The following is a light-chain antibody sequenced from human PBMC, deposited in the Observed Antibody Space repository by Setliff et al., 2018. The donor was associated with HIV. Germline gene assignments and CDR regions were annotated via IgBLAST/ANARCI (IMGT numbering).Light chain of an antibody. Sequence: DIVMTQSPDSLAVSLGERATINCKSSQNVLYSSNNKNYLAWYQQKPGQPPKLLIYWASTREFGVPDRFSGSGSGTDFTLTISSLQAEDVAVYYCQQYYTTLTFGQGTKV. CDR3: QQYYTTLT. J-gene: IGKJ1*01. V-gene: IGKV4-1*01. CDR1: QNVLYSSNNKNY. CDR2: WAS.